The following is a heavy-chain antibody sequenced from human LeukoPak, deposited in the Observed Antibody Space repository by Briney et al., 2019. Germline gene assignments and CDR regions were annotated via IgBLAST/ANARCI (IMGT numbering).Heavy chain of an antibody. J-gene: IGHJ5*02. V-gene: IGHV1-2*02. Sequence: GASVKVSCKASGFTFTDYYMHWVRQAPGQGLEWMGSINPNSGGTNYAQKFQGRVTMTRDTSISTAYMELSRLRSDDTAVYYCARGAAGVYTVTTSWFDPWGQGTLVTVSS. CDR1: GFTFTDYY. CDR3: ARGAAGVYTVTTSWFDP. D-gene: IGHD4-17*01. CDR2: INPNSGGT.